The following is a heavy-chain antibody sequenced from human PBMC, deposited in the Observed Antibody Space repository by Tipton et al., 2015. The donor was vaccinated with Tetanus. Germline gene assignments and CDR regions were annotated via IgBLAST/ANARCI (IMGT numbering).Heavy chain of an antibody. D-gene: IGHD3-3*01. CDR1: GFSFTYYA. Sequence: QVQLVQSGAEVKKPGASVKISCTASGFSFTYYALHWVRQAPGQGLEWVAWINAGSGNTKYAQKFQGRVTVTRDSSASSVHMELTSLTSEDTALYYCARSRSILGWDFDLWGQGTLVIVSS. CDR2: INAGSGNT. CDR3: ARSRSILGWDFDL. V-gene: IGHV1-3*01. J-gene: IGHJ4*02.